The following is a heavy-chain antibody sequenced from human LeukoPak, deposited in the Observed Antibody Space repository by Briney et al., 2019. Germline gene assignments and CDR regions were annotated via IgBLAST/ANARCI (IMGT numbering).Heavy chain of an antibody. CDR3: AREGGTVVAGTLDY. V-gene: IGHV3-30*02. J-gene: IGHJ4*02. D-gene: IGHD6-19*01. CDR2: IQYDESTK. Sequence: PGGSLRLSCAASGITFSTSGMHWVRQAPGKGLEWLTFIQYDESTKYYADSVKGRFTISRDNSKNTLYLQMNSLRAGDTAVYFCAREGGTVVAGTLDYWGQGTPVTVSS. CDR1: GITFSTSG.